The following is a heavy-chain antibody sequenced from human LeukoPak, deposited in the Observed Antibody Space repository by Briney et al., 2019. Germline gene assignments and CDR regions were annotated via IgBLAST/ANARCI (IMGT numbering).Heavy chain of an antibody. D-gene: IGHD4-17*01. CDR2: IYYSGST. J-gene: IGHJ3*02. CDR1: GGSISSYY. CDR3: AKFTYGDYDAFDI. V-gene: IGHV4-59*01. Sequence: SETLSLTCTVSGGSISSYYWSWIRQPPGKGLEWIRYIYYSGSTNYNPSLKSRVTISVDMSKNQFSLKLSSVTAADTVVYYCAKFTYGDYDAFDIWGQGTMVTVSS.